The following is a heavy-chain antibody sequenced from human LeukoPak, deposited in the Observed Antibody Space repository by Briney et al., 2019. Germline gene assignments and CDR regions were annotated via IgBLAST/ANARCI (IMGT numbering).Heavy chain of an antibody. CDR3: AKDIGAYRSGWYLDGFDY. D-gene: IGHD6-19*01. Sequence: HPGGSLRLSCAASGFTFDDYAMHWARQAPGKGLEWVSLISGDGGSTYYADSVKGRFTISRDNSKNSLYLQMNSLRTEDTALYYCAKDIGAYRSGWYLDGFDYWGQGTLVTVSS. CDR2: ISGDGGST. V-gene: IGHV3-43*02. J-gene: IGHJ4*02. CDR1: GFTFDDYA.